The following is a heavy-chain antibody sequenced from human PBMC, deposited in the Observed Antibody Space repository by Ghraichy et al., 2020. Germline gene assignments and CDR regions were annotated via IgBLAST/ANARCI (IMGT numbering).Heavy chain of an antibody. D-gene: IGHD2-21*01. CDR2: IYYSGST. CDR3: ARRGDGGAFDI. J-gene: IGHJ3*02. CDR1: GGSISSYY. V-gene: IGHV4-59*08. Sequence: SETLSLTCTVSGGSISSYYWSWIRQPPGKGLEWIGYIYYSGSTNYNPSLKSRVTISVDTSKNQFSLKLSSVTAADTAVYYCARRGDGGAFDIWGQGTMVTVSS.